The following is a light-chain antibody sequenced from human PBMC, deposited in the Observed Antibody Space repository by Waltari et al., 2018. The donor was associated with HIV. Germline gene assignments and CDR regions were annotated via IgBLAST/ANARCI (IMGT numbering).Light chain of an antibody. J-gene: IGKJ2*01. CDR3: QHRSSWPRGT. CDR2: DAS. Sequence: ELVLPQSPATLSLSPGERATLSCRASQSISSYLAWYQQKPGQAPRLLIYDASNRATGIPARFSGSGSATDFTLTISSLEPEDFAVYYCQHRSSWPRGTFGQGTKLEIK. CDR1: QSISSY. V-gene: IGKV3-11*01.